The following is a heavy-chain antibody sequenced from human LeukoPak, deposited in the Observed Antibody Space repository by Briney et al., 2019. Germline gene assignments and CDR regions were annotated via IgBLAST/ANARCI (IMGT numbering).Heavy chain of an antibody. V-gene: IGHV3-23*01. CDR1: GFTFSSYG. Sequence: GGSLKLSCAASGFTFSSYGMSWVRQAPGKGLEWVSAISGSGGSTYYADSVKGRFTISRDNSKNTLYLQMNSLRAEDTAVYYCAKPETTTDAFDIWGQGTMVTVSS. CDR2: ISGSGGST. CDR3: AKPETTTDAFDI. J-gene: IGHJ3*02. D-gene: IGHD4-17*01.